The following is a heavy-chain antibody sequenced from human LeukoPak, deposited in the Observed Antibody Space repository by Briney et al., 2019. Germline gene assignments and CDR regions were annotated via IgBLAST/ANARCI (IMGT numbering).Heavy chain of an antibody. V-gene: IGHV4-30-4*01. J-gene: IGHJ4*02. CDR3: ARVGWFGELSYISH. D-gene: IGHD3-10*01. Sequence: PSETLSLTCTVSGGSISSGDYYWSWIRQPPGKGLEWIGYIYYSGSTYYNPSLKSRVTISVDTSKNQFSLKLSSVTAADTAVYYCARVGWFGELSYISHWGQGTLVTVSS. CDR2: IYYSGST. CDR1: GGSISSGDYY.